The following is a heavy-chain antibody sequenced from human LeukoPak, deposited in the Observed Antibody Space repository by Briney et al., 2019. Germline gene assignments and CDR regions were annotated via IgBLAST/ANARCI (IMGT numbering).Heavy chain of an antibody. V-gene: IGHV4-39*07. CDR3: ARDPEYYTSGYDPDPIHDY. J-gene: IGHJ4*02. D-gene: IGHD5-12*01. CDR2: IYYSGST. CDR1: GGSISSSSYY. Sequence: PSETLSLTCTVSGGSISSSSYYWGWIRQPPGKGLEWIGSIYYSGSTYYNPSLKSRVTISVDTSKNQFSLKLSSVTAADTAVYYCARDPEYYTSGYDPDPIHDYWGQGTLVTVSS.